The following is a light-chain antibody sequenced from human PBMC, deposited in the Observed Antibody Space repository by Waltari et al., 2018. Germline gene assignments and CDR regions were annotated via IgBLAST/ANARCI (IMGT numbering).Light chain of an antibody. J-gene: IGKJ1*01. CDR2: DAS. CDR1: QSVTRT. CDR3: QKYGTLPAT. V-gene: IGKV3-20*01. Sequence: EIVLTQSPGTLSSSPGERVTLSCRARQSVTRTLAWYQQKPGQAPRLLIYDASPRATGIPDRFSGSGSGTDFSLTISRLEPEDFAVYYCQKYGTLPATFGQGTKVEIK.